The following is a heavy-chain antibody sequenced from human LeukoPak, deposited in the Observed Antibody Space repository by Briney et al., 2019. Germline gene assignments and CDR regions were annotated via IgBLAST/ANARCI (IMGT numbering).Heavy chain of an antibody. D-gene: IGHD1-26*01. Sequence: PSETLSLTCTVSGGSISSYYWSWIRQPPGKGLEWIGYIYYSGSTNYNPSLKSRVTISVDTSKNQFSLKLSSVTAADTAVYYCARDRGGSYALAFDIRGQGTMVTVSS. CDR2: IYYSGST. CDR1: GGSISSYY. V-gene: IGHV4-59*01. CDR3: ARDRGGSYALAFDI. J-gene: IGHJ3*02.